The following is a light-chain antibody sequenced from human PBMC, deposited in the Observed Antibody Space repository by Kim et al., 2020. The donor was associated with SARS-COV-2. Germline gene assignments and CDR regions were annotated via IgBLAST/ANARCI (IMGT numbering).Light chain of an antibody. CDR2: LNSDGSH. J-gene: IGLJ3*02. Sequence: SVKLTCTRSSGNSSYAIAWHQQQPEKGPRYLMKLNSDGSHSKGDGIPDRFSGSSSGAERYLTISSLQSEDEADYYCQTWGTGIQGVFGGGTQLTVL. CDR3: QTWGTGIQGV. V-gene: IGLV4-69*01. CDR1: SGNSSYA.